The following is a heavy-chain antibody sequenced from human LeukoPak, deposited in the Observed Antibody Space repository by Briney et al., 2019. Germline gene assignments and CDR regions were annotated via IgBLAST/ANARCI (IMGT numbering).Heavy chain of an antibody. CDR2: IYPRDGST. CDR3: ARDQEAFDY. V-gene: IGHV1-46*01. CDR1: GYSFTSNY. Sequence: ASVNVSCKASGYSFTSNYIHWVRQAPGQGLEWMGMIYPRDGSTSYAQKFQGRVTVARDTSTSTVHMELSGLRSEDTAVYYCARDQEAFDYWGQGTLVTVSS. J-gene: IGHJ4*02.